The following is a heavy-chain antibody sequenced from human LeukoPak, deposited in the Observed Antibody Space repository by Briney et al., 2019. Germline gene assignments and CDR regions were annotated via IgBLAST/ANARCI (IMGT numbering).Heavy chain of an antibody. CDR3: AREDYYDSSGYYSHYGMDV. V-gene: IGHV1-69*01. CDR1: GGTFSSYA. D-gene: IGHD3-22*01. Sequence: SVKVSCKASGGTFSSYAISWVRQAPGQGLEWMGGVIPIFGTANYAQKFQGRVTITADESTSTAYMELSSLRSEDTAVYYCAREDYYDSSGYYSHYGMDVWGQGTTVTVSS. CDR2: VIPIFGTA. J-gene: IGHJ6*02.